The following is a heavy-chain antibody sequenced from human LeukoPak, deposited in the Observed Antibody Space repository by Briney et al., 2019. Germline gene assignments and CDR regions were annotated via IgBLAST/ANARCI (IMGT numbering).Heavy chain of an antibody. V-gene: IGHV3-23*01. J-gene: IGHJ3*02. D-gene: IGHD2-8*02. CDR2: ISGSGGST. Sequence: GGSLRLSCAASGFTFSSYGMSWVRQAPGKGLEWVSAISGSGGSTYYADSVKGRFTISRDNSKNTLYLQMNSLRAEDTAVYYCARELRTPRDWWGGGYIWGQGTMVTVSS. CDR3: ARELRTPRDWWGGGYI. CDR1: GFTFSSYG.